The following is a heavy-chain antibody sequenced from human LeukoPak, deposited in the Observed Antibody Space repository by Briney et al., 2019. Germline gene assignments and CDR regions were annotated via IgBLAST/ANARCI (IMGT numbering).Heavy chain of an antibody. D-gene: IGHD5-24*01. CDR2: IKSKTDGGTT. CDR1: GFTFSNAW. Sequence: KAGGSLRLSCAASGFTFSNAWMSWVRQAPGKGLEWVGRIKSKTDGGTTDYAAPVKGRFTTSRDDSKNTLYLQMNSLKTEDTAVYYCTTTMATKEIDYWGQGTLVTVSS. CDR3: TTTMATKEIDY. J-gene: IGHJ4*02. V-gene: IGHV3-15*01.